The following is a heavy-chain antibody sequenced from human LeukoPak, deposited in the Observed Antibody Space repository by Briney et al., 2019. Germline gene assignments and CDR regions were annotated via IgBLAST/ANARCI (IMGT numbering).Heavy chain of an antibody. CDR2: INTNTGNP. CDR3: ARDPEYSSSSGIDY. J-gene: IGHJ4*02. D-gene: IGHD6-6*01. CDR1: GYTFINYA. Sequence: ASVKVSCKSSGYTFINYAMNWVRQAPGQGLEWMGCINTNTGNPTYAQGFTGRFVFSLDTSFSTACLQISSLKAEDTAVYYCARDPEYSSSSGIDYWGQGTLVTVSS. V-gene: IGHV7-4-1*02.